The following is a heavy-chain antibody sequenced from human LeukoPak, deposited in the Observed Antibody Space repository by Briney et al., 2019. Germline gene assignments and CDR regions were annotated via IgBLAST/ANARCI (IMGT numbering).Heavy chain of an antibody. CDR2: INSDGRSI. J-gene: IGHJ3*02. D-gene: IGHD1-26*01. V-gene: IGHV3-74*01. Sequence: PGGSLRLSCAASGFPFSNYWMHWGRQAPGEGVVRGSRINSDGRSIIYADSVKGRFTISRDNAKNTLYLQMNSLRVEDTAVYYCARGGSPPEALGDALDIWGQGTMVTVSS. CDR1: GFPFSNYW. CDR3: ARGGSPPEALGDALDI.